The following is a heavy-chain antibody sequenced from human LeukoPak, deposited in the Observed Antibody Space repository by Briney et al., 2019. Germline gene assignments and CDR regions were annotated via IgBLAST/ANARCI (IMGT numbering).Heavy chain of an antibody. J-gene: IGHJ4*02. Sequence: QSGGSLRLSCAASGFTFSSYAMSWVRQAPGKGLEWVSAISGSGGSTYYADSVKGRFTISRDNSKNTLYLQMNSLRAGDTAVYYCARGGYYGSGSYYLFDYWGQGTLVTVSS. CDR2: ISGSGGST. CDR3: ARGGYYGSGSYYLFDY. V-gene: IGHV3-23*01. D-gene: IGHD3-10*01. CDR1: GFTFSSYA.